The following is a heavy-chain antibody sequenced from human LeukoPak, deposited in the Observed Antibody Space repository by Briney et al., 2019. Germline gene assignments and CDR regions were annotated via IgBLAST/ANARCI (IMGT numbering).Heavy chain of an antibody. D-gene: IGHD3-16*01. CDR1: GLAMDDYA. CDR3: AKVGGQRDFDY. J-gene: IGHJ4*02. Sequence: SMSPAWATAGLAMDDYAGGCGRPPPKSGLEWVSGISWNSGSIGYADTVKGRFTISRDNAKNSLYLQMNSLRAEDTALYYCAKVGGQRDFDYWGQGTLVTVSS. V-gene: IGHV3-9*01. CDR2: ISWNSGSI.